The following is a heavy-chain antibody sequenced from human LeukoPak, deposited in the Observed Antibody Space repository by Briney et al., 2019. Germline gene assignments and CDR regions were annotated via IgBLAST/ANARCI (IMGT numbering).Heavy chain of an antibody. V-gene: IGHV4-34*01. Sequence: SETLSLTCAVYGGSFSGYYWSWIRQPPGKGLEWIGEINHSGSTNYNPSLKNRVTISVDTSKNQFSLKLSSVTAADTAVYYCARGQTDWDILTGYYVDYWGQGTLVTVSS. J-gene: IGHJ4*02. D-gene: IGHD3-9*01. CDR2: INHSGST. CDR1: GGSFSGYY. CDR3: ARGQTDWDILTGYYVDY.